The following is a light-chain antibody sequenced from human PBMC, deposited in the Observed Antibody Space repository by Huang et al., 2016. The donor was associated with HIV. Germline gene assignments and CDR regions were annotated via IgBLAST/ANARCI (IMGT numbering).Light chain of an antibody. CDR2: KAS. V-gene: IGKV1-5*03. Sequence: DIQMTQSPTTLSASVGDRVAITCRASQNINKGLAWYQQKPGEAPKLLICKASTLQSGVPSRFSGSGSGTEFTLTISSLQPDDFATYYCQQYNNFSPWAFGQGTKVEVK. CDR3: QQYNNFSPWA. CDR1: QNINKG. J-gene: IGKJ1*01.